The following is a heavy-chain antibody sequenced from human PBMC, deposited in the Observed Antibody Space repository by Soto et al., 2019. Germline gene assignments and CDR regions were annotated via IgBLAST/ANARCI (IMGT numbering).Heavy chain of an antibody. V-gene: IGHV3-33*01. CDR2: IWYDGSNK. CDR3: ARDQVKADFCNFGMDV. D-gene: IGHD3-3*01. J-gene: IGHJ6*02. Sequence: PGGSLRLSCAASGFTFSSYGMHWVRQAPGKGLEWVAVIWYDGSNKYYADSVKGRFTISRDNSKNTLYLQMNSLRAEDTAVYYCARDQVKADFCNFGMDVWGQGTTVTVPS. CDR1: GFTFSSYG.